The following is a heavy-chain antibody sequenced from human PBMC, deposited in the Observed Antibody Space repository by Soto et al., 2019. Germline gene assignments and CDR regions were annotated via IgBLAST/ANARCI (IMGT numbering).Heavy chain of an antibody. CDR1: GFTVSSDS. Sequence: EVQLVETGGDLIQPGGSPRFSCAASGFTVSSDSMTWVRQAPGKGLEWISIIYSDNNTDYADSVKGRFSISRDTSKNILYLQMNSLRAEDTAEYYCARHYSAMGVWGQGTTVTVSS. CDR2: IYSDNNT. J-gene: IGHJ6*02. CDR3: ARHYSAMGV. V-gene: IGHV3-53*02.